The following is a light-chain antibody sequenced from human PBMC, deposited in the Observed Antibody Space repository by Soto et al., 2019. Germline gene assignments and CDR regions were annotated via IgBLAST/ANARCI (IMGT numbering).Light chain of an antibody. Sequence: EVVMTQSPATLSVSPGERATLSCRASQSIRTNLAWYHQKPGQAPRLPLYGASTRATGIPARFSGSGSGTDFTLTISCLQSEDFATYYCQQYYSYPITFGQGTRLEIK. CDR2: GAS. CDR3: QQYYSYPIT. J-gene: IGKJ5*01. V-gene: IGKV3-15*01. CDR1: QSIRTN.